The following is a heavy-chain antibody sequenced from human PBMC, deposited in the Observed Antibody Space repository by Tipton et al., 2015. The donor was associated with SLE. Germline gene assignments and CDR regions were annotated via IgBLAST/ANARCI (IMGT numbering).Heavy chain of an antibody. CDR2: INHSGST. J-gene: IGHJ5*02. V-gene: IGHV4-34*01. CDR3: ARSHPPYYYDSSGYYTRGWFDP. CDR1: GVSIGSYY. D-gene: IGHD3-22*01. Sequence: TLSLTCSVSGVSIGSYYWSWIRQHPGKGLEWIGEINHSGSTNYNPSLKSRVTISVDTSKNQFSLKLSSVTAADTAVYYCARSHPPYYYDSSGYYTRGWFDPWGQGTLVTVSS.